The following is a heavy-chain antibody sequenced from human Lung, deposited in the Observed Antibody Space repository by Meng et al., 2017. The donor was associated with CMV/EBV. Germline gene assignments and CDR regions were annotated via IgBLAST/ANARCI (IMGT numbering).Heavy chain of an antibody. V-gene: IGHV3-33*01. D-gene: IGHD3-3*01. CDR1: GFTSSSYG. J-gene: IGHJ6*02. Sequence: GGSXRLXCAASGFTSSSYGMHWVRQAPGKGLEWVAVIWYDGSNKYYADSVKGRFTISRDNAKNSLYLQMNSLRAEDTAVYYCARELGDFWSGGYYYYYYGMDVXGQGXTVTVSS. CDR3: ARELGDFWSGGYYYYYYGMDV. CDR2: IWYDGSNK.